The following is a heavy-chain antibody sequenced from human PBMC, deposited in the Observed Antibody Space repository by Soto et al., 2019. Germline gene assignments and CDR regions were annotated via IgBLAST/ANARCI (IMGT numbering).Heavy chain of an antibody. CDR1: GYTFTSYA. D-gene: IGHD5-18*01. CDR2: INAGNGNT. Sequence: QVQLVQSGAEVKKPGASVKVSCKASGYTFTSYAMHWVRQAPGQRLEWKGWINAGNGNTKYSQKFQGRVTITSDTSASTAYMELSSLRSEDTAVYYCARDPGYRYGYNWGQGTLVTVSS. CDR3: ARDPGYRYGYN. J-gene: IGHJ4*02. V-gene: IGHV1-3*01.